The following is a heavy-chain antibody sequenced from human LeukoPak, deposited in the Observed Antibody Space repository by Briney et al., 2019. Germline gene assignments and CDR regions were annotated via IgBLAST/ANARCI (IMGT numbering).Heavy chain of an antibody. Sequence: ASVKVSCKASGYTFTAYYMHWVRQAPGQGLGWMGWINPISGGTNYAQKFQGRVTMTRDPSITTAYMELSRLRSDDTAAYYCARSLVGATTDFDYWGQGTLVTVSS. CDR1: GYTFTAYY. CDR3: ARSLVGATTDFDY. V-gene: IGHV1-2*02. CDR2: INPISGGT. J-gene: IGHJ4*02. D-gene: IGHD1-26*01.